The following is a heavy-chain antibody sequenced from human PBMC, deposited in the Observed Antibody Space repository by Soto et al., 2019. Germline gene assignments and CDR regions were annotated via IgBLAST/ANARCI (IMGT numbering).Heavy chain of an antibody. D-gene: IGHD2-2*01. CDR3: ARLCTGSTSCYTYYSYGMDV. CDR1: GYSFTSYW. Sequence: GESLKISCKGSGYSFTSYWIGWVRQMPGKGLEWMGIIYPGDSDTRYSPSFQGQVTISADKSISTAYLQWSSLKASDTAMYYCARLCTGSTSCYTYYSYGMDVWGQGTTVTVSS. V-gene: IGHV5-51*01. CDR2: IYPGDSDT. J-gene: IGHJ6*02.